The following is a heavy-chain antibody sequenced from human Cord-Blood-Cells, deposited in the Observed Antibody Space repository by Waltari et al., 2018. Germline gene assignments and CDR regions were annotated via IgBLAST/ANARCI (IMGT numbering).Heavy chain of an antibody. CDR3: ARSEGDFWSGYKYFQH. CDR2: IYYSGST. V-gene: IGHV4-59*01. Sequence: QVQLQESGPGLVKPSETLSLTCTVSGGSISRYYWSWIRQPPGKGLEWIGYIYYSGSTNYNPSLKSRVTISVDTSKNQFSLKLSSVTAADTAVYYCARSEGDFWSGYKYFQHWGQGTLVTVSS. CDR1: GGSISRYY. D-gene: IGHD3-3*01. J-gene: IGHJ1*01.